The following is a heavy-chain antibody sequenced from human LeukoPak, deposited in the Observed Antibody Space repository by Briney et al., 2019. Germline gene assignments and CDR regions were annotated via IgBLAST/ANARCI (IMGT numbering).Heavy chain of an antibody. CDR1: GGSISSSSYY. CDR2: VYYSGST. CDR3: ASLFDYYDSSGYRTPPFDY. J-gene: IGHJ4*02. V-gene: IGHV4-39*01. Sequence: PSETLSLTCTVSGGSISSSSYYWGWIRQTPGKGLEWIGSVYYSGSTYYNPSLKSRVTISVDTSKNQFSLKLSSVTAADTAVYYCASLFDYYDSSGYRTPPFDYWGQGTLVTVSS. D-gene: IGHD3-22*01.